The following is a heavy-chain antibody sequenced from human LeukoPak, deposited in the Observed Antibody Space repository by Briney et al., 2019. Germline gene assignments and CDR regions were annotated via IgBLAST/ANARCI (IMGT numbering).Heavy chain of an antibody. D-gene: IGHD4-23*01. CDR1: GGSISLGSYY. J-gene: IGHJ4*02. CDR2: IYASGD. V-gene: IGHV4-61*02. CDR3: AREFRGGGDSGIFDY. Sequence: SQTLSLTCTVSGGSISLGSYYWSWTRQSAGKGLEWIGRIYASGDTDYNPSHYNPSLRSRVTIFIDTPKSQFSLKLSSVTPADTAVYFCAREFRGGGDSGIFDYWGQGALVTVSS.